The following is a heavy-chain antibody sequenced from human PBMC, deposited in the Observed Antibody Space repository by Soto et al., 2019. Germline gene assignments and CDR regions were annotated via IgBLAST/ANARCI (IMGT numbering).Heavy chain of an antibody. Sequence: SETLSLTCSVSGGSISNYYWSWIRQPPGRGLEWIGYIYYSGSTNYNPSLKSRVTISVDTSKNQFSLKLKSVTAADTAVYYCARDSGSYRNNWFDPWGQGTLVTVS. CDR2: IYYSGST. J-gene: IGHJ5*02. D-gene: IGHD1-26*01. CDR1: GGSISNYY. CDR3: ARDSGSYRNNWFDP. V-gene: IGHV4-59*01.